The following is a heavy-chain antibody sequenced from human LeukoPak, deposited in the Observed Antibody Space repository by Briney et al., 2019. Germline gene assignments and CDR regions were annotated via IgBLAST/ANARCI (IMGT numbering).Heavy chain of an antibody. D-gene: IGHD3-9*01. CDR2: IHYSGST. CDR3: ARAKVAYDILTGYHGAFDI. J-gene: IGHJ3*02. Sequence: SETLSLTCTVSGGSISSSSYYWGWIRQPPGKGLEWIGSIHYSGSTYYNPSVKSRITISVDTSKNQFSLKLSSVTAADTAVYYCARAKVAYDILTGYHGAFDIWGQGTMVTVSS. CDR1: GGSISSSSYY. V-gene: IGHV4-39*07.